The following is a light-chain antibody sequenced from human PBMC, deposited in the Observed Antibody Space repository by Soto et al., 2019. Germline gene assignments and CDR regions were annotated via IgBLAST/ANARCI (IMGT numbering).Light chain of an antibody. V-gene: IGLV2-11*01. CDR3: CSYAGSNTVV. CDR1: SSDVGGYNY. Sequence: QSALTQPRSVSGSPGQSVIISCTGTSSDVGGYNYVSWYQQHPGKAPKLMIYDVSNRPSGVPDRFSGSKSGNTAYLTISGLQAEDEADYYFCSYAGSNTVVFGGGTKVTVL. J-gene: IGLJ2*01. CDR2: DVS.